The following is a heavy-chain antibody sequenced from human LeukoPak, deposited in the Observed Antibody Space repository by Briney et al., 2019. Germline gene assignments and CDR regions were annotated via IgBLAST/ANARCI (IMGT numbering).Heavy chain of an antibody. V-gene: IGHV1-2*02. CDR3: AKDSVVVPAAPYGMDV. J-gene: IGHJ6*02. CDR2: INPNSGGT. CDR1: GYTFTGYY. Sequence: ASVKVSCKASGYTFTGYYMHWVRQAPGQGLEWMGWINPNSGGTNYAQKFQGRVTMTRDTSISTAYMEPSRLRSDDTAVYYCAKDSVVVPAAPYGMDVWGQGTTVTVSS. D-gene: IGHD2-2*01.